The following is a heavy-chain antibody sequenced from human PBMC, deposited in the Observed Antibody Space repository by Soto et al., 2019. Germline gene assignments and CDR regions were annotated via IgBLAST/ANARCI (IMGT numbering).Heavy chain of an antibody. CDR1: GGSISSGGYY. CDR3: ARDRPNYDILSARRRHYYYGMDF. D-gene: IGHD3-9*01. V-gene: IGHV4-31*03. J-gene: IGHJ6*02. Sequence: SETLSLTCTVSGGSISSGGYYWSWIRQHPGKGLEWIGYIYYSGSTYYNPSLKSRVTISVDTSKNQFSLKLSSVTAADTAVYYCARDRPNYDILSARRRHYYYGMDFWGQGTTVTVSS. CDR2: IYYSGST.